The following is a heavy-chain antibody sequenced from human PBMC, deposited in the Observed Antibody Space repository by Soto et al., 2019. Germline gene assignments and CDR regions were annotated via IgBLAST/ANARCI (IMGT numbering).Heavy chain of an antibody. CDR3: ATVGIVGASYYGMDV. D-gene: IGHD1-26*01. V-gene: IGHV1-24*01. Sequence: KVSCKVSGYTITXLSMHWVRQAPGKGLEWMGGFDPEDGETIYAQKFQGRVTMTEDTSTDTAYMELSSLRSEDTAVYYCATVGIVGASYYGMDVWGQGTTVTVSS. CDR1: GYTITXLS. CDR2: FDPEDGET. J-gene: IGHJ6*02.